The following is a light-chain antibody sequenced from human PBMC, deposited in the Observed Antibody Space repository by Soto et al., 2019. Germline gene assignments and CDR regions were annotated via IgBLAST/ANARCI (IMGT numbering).Light chain of an antibody. CDR1: QSVNNN. J-gene: IGKJ4*01. CDR3: QQYNEWPLLT. V-gene: IGKV3-15*01. Sequence: EIVMAQSPATLSVSPGERATLSCRASQSVNNNLAWYQQKPGQAPRLLIYGASTRAAGVPARFSGGGSGTDFTLTISSMRSEDFAVDYCQQYNEWPLLTFGGGTKVGIK. CDR2: GAS.